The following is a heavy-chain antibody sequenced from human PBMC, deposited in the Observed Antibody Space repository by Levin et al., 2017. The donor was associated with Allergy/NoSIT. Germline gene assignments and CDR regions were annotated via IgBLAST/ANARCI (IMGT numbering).Heavy chain of an antibody. CDR3: ARSREFSDSSSWYFDL. D-gene: IGHD6-6*01. Sequence: KAGGSLRLSCKASGGTFGSCALSWVRQAPGQGLEWLGRIIPIIGRANYPQKFQGRVRINADESTNTAYMELSSLRSEDTAVYYCARSREFSDSSSWYFDLWGRGTLVSVSS. J-gene: IGHJ2*01. V-gene: IGHV1-69*11. CDR1: GGTFGSCA. CDR2: IIPIIGRA.